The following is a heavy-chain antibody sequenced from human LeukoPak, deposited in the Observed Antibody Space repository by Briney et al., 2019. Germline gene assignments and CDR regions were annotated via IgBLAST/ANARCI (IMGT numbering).Heavy chain of an antibody. V-gene: IGHV3-7*05. J-gene: IGHJ4*02. CDR1: GFTFSRYW. CDR2: IKEDATKT. Sequence: GGSLRLSCAASGFTFSRYWMTWVRQAPGKGLEWVANIKEDATKTYYVDSVKGRFTISRDNAQSSLYLQMNSLTPEDTAVYFCARGEAFCDYWGQGALVTVSS. CDR3: ARGEAFCDY.